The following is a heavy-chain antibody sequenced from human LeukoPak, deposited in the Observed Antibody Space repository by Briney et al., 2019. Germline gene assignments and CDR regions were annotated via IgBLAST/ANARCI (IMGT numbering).Heavy chain of an antibody. J-gene: IGHJ4*02. Sequence: PGGSLRLSCAAPGFTFSSYGMHWVRQAPGKGLEWVAVIWYDGSNKYYADSVKGRFTISRDNSKNTLYLQMNSLRAEDTAVYYCARDLLIDYYDSSGSYFDYWGQGTLVTVSS. CDR3: ARDLLIDYYDSSGSYFDY. CDR1: GFTFSSYG. D-gene: IGHD3-22*01. V-gene: IGHV3-33*01. CDR2: IWYDGSNK.